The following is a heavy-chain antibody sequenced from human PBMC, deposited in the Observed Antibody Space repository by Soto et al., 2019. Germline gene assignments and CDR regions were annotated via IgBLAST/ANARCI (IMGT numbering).Heavy chain of an antibody. Sequence: QMQLVQSGAEVKKTGSSVKVSCKASGYTFTYRYLHWVRQAPGQALEWMGWITPFNGNTNYAQKFQDRVNITRDRSISTDYMELSSLRSEDTAMYYCESQESYYGMDVWGQGTTVTVSS. CDR1: GYTFTYRY. CDR3: ESQESYYGMDV. J-gene: IGHJ6*02. CDR2: ITPFNGNT. V-gene: IGHV1-45*02.